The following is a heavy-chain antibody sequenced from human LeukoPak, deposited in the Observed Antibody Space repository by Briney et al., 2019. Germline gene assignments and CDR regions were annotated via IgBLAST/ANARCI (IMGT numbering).Heavy chain of an antibody. V-gene: IGHV3-30-3*01. CDR3: ARNPGVGSSWYRLHY. CDR2: ISYDGSNT. Sequence: GGSLRLSCAASGITFINHAMDWVRQAPGKGLEWVALISYDGSNTYYADSVKGRFTISRDNSKSTLYLQMNSLRVEDTAVYYCARNPGVGSSWYRLHYWGQGTLVTVSS. CDR1: GITFINHA. J-gene: IGHJ4*02. D-gene: IGHD6-13*01.